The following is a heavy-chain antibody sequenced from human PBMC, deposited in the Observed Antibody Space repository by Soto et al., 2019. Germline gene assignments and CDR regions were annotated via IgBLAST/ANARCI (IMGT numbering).Heavy chain of an antibody. V-gene: IGHV3-30-3*01. J-gene: IGHJ6*02. CDR1: GFTFSSYA. CDR2: ISYDGSNK. CDR3: AREVYSSRYYGMDV. Sequence: TGGSLRLSCAASGFTFSSYAMHWVRQAPGKGLEWVAVISYDGSNKYYADSVKGRFTISRDNSKNTLYLQMNSLRAEDTAVYYCAREVYSSRYYGMDVWGQGTTVTVSS. D-gene: IGHD6-13*01.